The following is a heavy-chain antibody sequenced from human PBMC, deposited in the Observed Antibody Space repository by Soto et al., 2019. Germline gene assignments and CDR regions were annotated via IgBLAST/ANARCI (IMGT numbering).Heavy chain of an antibody. Sequence: QVQLVESGGGVVQPGRSLRLSCAASGFTFSSYGMHWVRQAPGKGLEWVTVIWYDASNEYYAASVKGRFTISRDNSNNTLYLQMNSLRADDTAVYYCATLAAKSGFDIWGQGTIGTVSS. V-gene: IGHV3-33*01. CDR3: ATLAAKSGFDI. J-gene: IGHJ3*02. D-gene: IGHD2-15*01. CDR1: GFTFSSYG. CDR2: IWYDASNE.